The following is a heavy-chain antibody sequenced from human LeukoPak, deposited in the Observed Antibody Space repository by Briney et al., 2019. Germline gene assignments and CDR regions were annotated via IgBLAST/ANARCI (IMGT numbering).Heavy chain of an antibody. CDR3: ARDGSSSWTPLYYMDV. J-gene: IGHJ6*03. CDR1: GFTFSSYA. CDR2: ISYDGSNK. V-gene: IGHV3-30*04. Sequence: GGSLRLSCAASGFTFSSYAMHWVRQAPGKGLEWVAVISYDGSNKYYADSVKGRFTISRDNSKNTLYLQMNSLRAGDMAVYYCARDGSSSWTPLYYMDVWGKGTTVTVSS. D-gene: IGHD6-13*01.